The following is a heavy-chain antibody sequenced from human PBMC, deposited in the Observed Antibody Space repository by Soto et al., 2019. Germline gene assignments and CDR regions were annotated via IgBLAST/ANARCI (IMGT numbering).Heavy chain of an antibody. CDR1: GGSISSGGYY. CDR2: IYYSGST. Sequence: SETLSLTCTVSGGSISSGGYYWSWIRQHPGKGLEWIGYIYYSGSTCYNPSLKSRVTISVDTSKNQFSLKLSSVTAADTAVYYCARADYYDSSGYHNWFDPWGQGTLVTVSS. V-gene: IGHV4-31*03. CDR3: ARADYYDSSGYHNWFDP. D-gene: IGHD3-22*01. J-gene: IGHJ5*02.